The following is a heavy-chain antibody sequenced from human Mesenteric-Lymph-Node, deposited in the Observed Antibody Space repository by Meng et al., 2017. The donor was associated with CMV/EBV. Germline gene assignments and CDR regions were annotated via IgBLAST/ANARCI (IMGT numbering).Heavy chain of an antibody. Sequence: CKASGYTFTSYGISWVRQAPGQGLEWMGWISTYNGNTNYAQKVQGRVTMTADTSMSTAYLELSSLRSEDTAVYFCARVVRSGFGYFDHWGQGTLVTVSS. CDR1: GYTFTSYG. V-gene: IGHV1-18*01. D-gene: IGHD3-3*01. J-gene: IGHJ4*02. CDR2: ISTYNGNT. CDR3: ARVVRSGFGYFDH.